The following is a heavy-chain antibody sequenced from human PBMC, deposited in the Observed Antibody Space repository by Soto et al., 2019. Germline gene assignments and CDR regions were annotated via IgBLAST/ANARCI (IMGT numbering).Heavy chain of an antibody. CDR2: IIPIFGTA. D-gene: IGHD3-9*01. V-gene: IGHV1-69*01. CDR3: AREDYDILTGYYPPPGYYYGMDV. J-gene: IGHJ6*02. Sequence: QVQLVQSGAEVKKPGSSVKVSCKASGGTFSSYAISWVRQAPGQGLEWMGGIIPIFGTANYAQKFQGRVTITADESTSTAYRELSSLRSEDTAVYYCAREDYDILTGYYPPPGYYYGMDVWGQGTTVTVSS. CDR1: GGTFSSYA.